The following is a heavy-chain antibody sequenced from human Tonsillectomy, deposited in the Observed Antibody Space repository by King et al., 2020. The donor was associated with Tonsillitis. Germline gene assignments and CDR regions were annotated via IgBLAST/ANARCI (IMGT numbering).Heavy chain of an antibody. CDR3: SNLRGVSSGSYLDALDI. V-gene: IGHV1-69*01. CDR1: GDTFNNFA. D-gene: IGHD1-26*01. CDR2: ILPIFRKA. Sequence: QLVQSGAEVKKPGSSVKVSCKASGDTFNNFAVNWVRQAPGQGLEWMGAILPIFRKAEYAQKFQGRVTITADESTSTAYMELSGLTSEDTAMYYCSNLRGVSSGSYLDALDIWGRGTMVAVSS. J-gene: IGHJ3*02.